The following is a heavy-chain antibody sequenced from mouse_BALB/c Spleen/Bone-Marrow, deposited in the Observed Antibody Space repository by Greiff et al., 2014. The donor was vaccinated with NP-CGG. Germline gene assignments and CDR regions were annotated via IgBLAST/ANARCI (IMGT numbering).Heavy chain of an antibody. J-gene: IGHJ4*01. CDR1: GYTFTSYW. Sequence: QVQLQQPGAELAKPGASVKMSCKASGYTFTSYWMHRVKQRPGQGLEWIGYINPSTGYTEYNQKFKDKATLTADKSSSTAYMQLSSLTSEDSAVYYCARQITTVDYAMDYWGQGTSVTVSS. CDR2: INPSTGYT. CDR3: ARQITTVDYAMDY. D-gene: IGHD1-1*01. V-gene: IGHV1-7*01.